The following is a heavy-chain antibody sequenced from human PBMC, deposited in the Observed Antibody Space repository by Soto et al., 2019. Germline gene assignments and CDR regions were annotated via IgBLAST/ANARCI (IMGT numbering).Heavy chain of an antibody. CDR1: GGSISSGGYS. CDR3: ASLTQGGGFDY. D-gene: IGHD3-16*01. V-gene: IGHV4-30-2*01. Sequence: QLQLQESGSGLVKPSQTLSLTCAVSGGSISSGGYSWSWILQPPGKGLEWIGYIYHSGSTYYNPSLKSRVTNSVDRSKIQFSLKLSSVTAADTAVYYCASLTQGGGFDYWGQGTLVTVSS. CDR2: IYHSGST. J-gene: IGHJ4*02.